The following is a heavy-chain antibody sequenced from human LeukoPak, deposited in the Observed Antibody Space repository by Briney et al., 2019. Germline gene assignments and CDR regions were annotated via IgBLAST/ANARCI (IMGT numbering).Heavy chain of an antibody. CDR2: MNPNSGNT. CDR1: GYTFTSYD. D-gene: IGHD2-2*01. V-gene: IGHV1-8*03. CDR3: ARAIPPPHCTTIICFKPFDY. J-gene: IGHJ4*02. Sequence: ASVKVSCKASGYTFTSYDINWVRQATGQGLEWMGWMNPNSGNTGYAQKFQGRVTFTRNTSISTAYMDLSSLRSEDTAVYYCARAIPPPHCTTIICFKPFDYWGQGTLVTVSS.